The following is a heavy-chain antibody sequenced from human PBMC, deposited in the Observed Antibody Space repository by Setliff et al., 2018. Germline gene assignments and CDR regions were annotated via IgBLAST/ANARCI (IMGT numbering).Heavy chain of an antibody. Sequence: SETLSLTCTVSGASLNSGTYFWGWVRQPPGRGLEWIGSMYSSGTTNYNPSLKSRVTMSVDTSKSLLSLKLSSVTTTDTAVYYCAGLFRDGWNYFDSWGQGTLVTVSS. V-gene: IGHV4-39*02. CDR3: AGLFRDGWNYFDS. J-gene: IGHJ4*02. CDR2: MYSSGTT. CDR1: GASLNSGTYF. D-gene: IGHD2-21*01.